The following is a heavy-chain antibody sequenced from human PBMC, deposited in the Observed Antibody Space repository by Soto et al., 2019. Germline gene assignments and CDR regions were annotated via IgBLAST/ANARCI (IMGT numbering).Heavy chain of an antibody. J-gene: IGHJ6*02. CDR3: ARGALKAVAGTNYYYYGMDV. Sequence: QVQLVQSGAEVKKPGSSVKVSCKASGGTFSSYTISWVRQAPGQGLEWMGRIIPILGIANYAQKFQGRVTITADKSTSTAYMELSSLRSEDRAVYYCARGALKAVAGTNYYYYGMDVWGQGTTVTVSS. V-gene: IGHV1-69*02. CDR1: GGTFSSYT. D-gene: IGHD6-19*01. CDR2: IIPILGIA.